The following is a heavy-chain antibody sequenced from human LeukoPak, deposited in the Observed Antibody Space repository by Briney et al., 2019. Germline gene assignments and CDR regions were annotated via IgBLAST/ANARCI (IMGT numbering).Heavy chain of an antibody. CDR2: TYYRSKWYN. V-gene: IGHV6-1*01. D-gene: IGHD6-13*01. CDR3: ARDGWGPDSWFPNWFDP. Sequence: SQTLSLTCALSGDSVSSNSAAWNWLRQSPSRGLEWLGRTYYRSKWYNDYAVSVKSRITINPDTSKNQFSLQLNSVTPEDTAVYYCARDGWGPDSWFPNWFDPWGQGTLVTVSS. CDR1: GDSVSSNSAA. J-gene: IGHJ5*02.